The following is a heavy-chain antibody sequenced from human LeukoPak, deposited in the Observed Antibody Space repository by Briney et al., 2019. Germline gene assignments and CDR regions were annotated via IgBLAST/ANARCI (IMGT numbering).Heavy chain of an antibody. D-gene: IGHD3-22*01. J-gene: IGHJ4*02. V-gene: IGHV3-30*03. CDR3: ARGFDSRGYSPSF. CDR1: GFTFSSYG. Sequence: GGSLRLSCAASGFTFSSYGMHWVRQAPGKGLEWVAVISYDGSNKYYADSVKGRFTISRDNSKNTLYLQMNSLRADDTAVYYCARGFDSRGYSPSFWGQGTLVTVSS. CDR2: ISYDGSNK.